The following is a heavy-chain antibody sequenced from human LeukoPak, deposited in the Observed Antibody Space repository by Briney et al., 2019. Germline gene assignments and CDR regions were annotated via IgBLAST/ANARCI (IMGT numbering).Heavy chain of an antibody. CDR2: ISGSGGST. CDR1: GFTFTSYS. CDR3: AEPEGGYYDIRPD. D-gene: IGHD3-22*01. J-gene: IGHJ4*02. V-gene: IGHV3-23*01. Sequence: PPGGSLRLSCAASGFTFTSYSMNWVRQAPGKGLEWVSAISGSGGSTYYADSVKGRFTISRDNSKNTLYLQMNSLRAEDTAVYYCAEPEGGYYDIRPDWGQGTLVTVSS.